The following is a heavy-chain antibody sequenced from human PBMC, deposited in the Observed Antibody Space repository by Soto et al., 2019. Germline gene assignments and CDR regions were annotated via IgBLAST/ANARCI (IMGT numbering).Heavy chain of an antibody. D-gene: IGHD2-2*01. Sequence: QVQLQESGPGLVKPLQTLSLTCTVSGGSITSSGYYWSWIRQHPGEGLEWIGFTSNSGSTSYNPSLKSRVTISVDTSSNQFSLNLKSVTAADTAVYYCARGGGSTKVDYWGQGTLVTVSP. CDR1: GGSITSSGYY. CDR2: TSNSGST. CDR3: ARGGGSTKVDY. V-gene: IGHV4-31*03. J-gene: IGHJ4*02.